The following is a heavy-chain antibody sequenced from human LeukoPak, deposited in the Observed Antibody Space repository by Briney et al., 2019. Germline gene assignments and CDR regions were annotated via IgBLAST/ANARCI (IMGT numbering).Heavy chain of an antibody. D-gene: IGHD3-10*01. J-gene: IGHJ4*02. V-gene: IGHV3-23*01. CDR2: ISDTGGTQ. CDR3: AKEPTPGGAFYFDS. Sequence: RGSLRLSCAASGFSFGSYAMSWVRQAPEKGLEWVSTISDTGGTQYFPDSVKGRITISRDNSKNTLYLQMNSLRAEDTALYYCAKEPTPGGAFYFDSWGQGTLVTVSS. CDR1: GFSFGSYA.